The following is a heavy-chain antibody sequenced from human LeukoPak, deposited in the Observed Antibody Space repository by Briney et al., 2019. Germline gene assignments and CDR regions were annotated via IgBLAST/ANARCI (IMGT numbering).Heavy chain of an antibody. J-gene: IGHJ5*02. CDR3: ARDRHEESYDFWSGYFVFDP. CDR2: ISSSSSYI. D-gene: IGHD3-3*01. V-gene: IGHV3-21*01. CDR1: GFTFSSYS. Sequence: PGGSLRLSCAAPGFTFSSYSMNWVRQAPGKGLEWVSSISSSSSYIYYADSVKGRFTISRDNAKNSLYLQMNSLRAEDTAVYYCARDRHEESYDFWSGYFVFDPWGQGTLVTVSS.